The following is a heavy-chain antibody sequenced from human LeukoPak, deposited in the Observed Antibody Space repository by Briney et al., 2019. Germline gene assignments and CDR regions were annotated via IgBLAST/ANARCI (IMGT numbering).Heavy chain of an antibody. CDR2: ISYDGSNK. CDR3: ARDMDYDSSGYYYRPSNAFDI. J-gene: IGHJ3*02. D-gene: IGHD3-22*01. V-gene: IGHV3-30-3*01. CDR1: GFTFSSYA. Sequence: PGRSLRLSCAASGFTFSSYAMHWVRQAPGKGLEWVAVISYDGSNKYYADSVKGRSTISRDNSKNTLYLQMNSLRAEDTAVYYCARDMDYDSSGYYYRPSNAFDIWGQGTMVTVSS.